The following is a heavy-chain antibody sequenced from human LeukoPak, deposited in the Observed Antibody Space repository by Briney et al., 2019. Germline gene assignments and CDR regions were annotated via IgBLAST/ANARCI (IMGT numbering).Heavy chain of an antibody. Sequence: GRSLRLSCAASGFTFDDYAMHWVRQAPGKGLEWVSGISWNSGSIGYADSVKGRFTISRGNSKNTLYLQMNSLRAEDTAVYYCARGSSSWFRFDPWGQGTLVTVSS. D-gene: IGHD6-13*01. V-gene: IGHV3-9*01. CDR1: GFTFDDYA. J-gene: IGHJ5*02. CDR2: ISWNSGSI. CDR3: ARGSSSWFRFDP.